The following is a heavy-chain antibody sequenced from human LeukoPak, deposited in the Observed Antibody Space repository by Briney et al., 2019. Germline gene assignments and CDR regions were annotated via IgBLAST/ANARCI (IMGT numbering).Heavy chain of an antibody. Sequence: SETLSLTCAVYGGSFSGYYWSWIRQPPGKGLEWIGEINHSGSTNYNPSLKSRVTISVDTSKNQFSLKLSSVTAADTAVYYCARIAARGYYYYYMDVWAKGPRSPSP. J-gene: IGHJ6*03. V-gene: IGHV4-34*01. CDR3: ARIAARGYYYYYMDV. CDR2: INHSGST. CDR1: GGSFSGYY. D-gene: IGHD6-6*01.